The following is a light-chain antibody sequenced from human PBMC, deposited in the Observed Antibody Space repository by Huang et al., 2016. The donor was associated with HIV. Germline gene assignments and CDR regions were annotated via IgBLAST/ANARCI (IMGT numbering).Light chain of an antibody. CDR3: QQYDNGPYT. J-gene: IGKJ2*01. CDR1: QSFGKY. V-gene: IGKV3-15*01. Sequence: EIVMTQSPVTLSVSPGERATLSCRASQSFGKYLAWYQQRPGQPPRLLIYGSSTRATGIPAGFTGSGSGTEFTLTISSLQSEDFAIYYCQQYDNGPYTFGQGTNLEIK. CDR2: GSS.